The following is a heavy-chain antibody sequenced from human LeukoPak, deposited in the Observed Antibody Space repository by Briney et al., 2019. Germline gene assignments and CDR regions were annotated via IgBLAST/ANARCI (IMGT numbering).Heavy chain of an antibody. D-gene: IGHD1-1*01. V-gene: IGHV3-30-3*01. J-gene: IGHJ4*02. Sequence: PGGSLRLSCAASGFTFSTFALHWVRQAPGKGLEWVAVISYDGSTASYTDSVKGRFTISRDNSKNTLYLQMNSLRGENTAVYNCAKGTGWNDGYFDYWGQGNLVTVSS. CDR3: AKGTGWNDGYFDY. CDR1: GFTFSTFA. CDR2: ISYDGSTA.